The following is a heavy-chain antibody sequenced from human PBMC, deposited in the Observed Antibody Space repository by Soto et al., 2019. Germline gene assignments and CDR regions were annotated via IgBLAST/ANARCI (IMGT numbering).Heavy chain of an antibody. CDR1: GFTFSSYA. CDR3: SQGGDYFDF. D-gene: IGHD3-16*01. Sequence: QEQLVESGGGVVQPGRSLRLSCEVSGFTFSSYAMHWVRQAPGKGLEWVAVLSYDGSNEYYADSVKGRFTISRDKSKNTLYLQMNSLRAEDTALYYCSQGGDYFDFWGQGTLVTVSS. V-gene: IGHV3-30-3*01. CDR2: LSYDGSNE. J-gene: IGHJ4*02.